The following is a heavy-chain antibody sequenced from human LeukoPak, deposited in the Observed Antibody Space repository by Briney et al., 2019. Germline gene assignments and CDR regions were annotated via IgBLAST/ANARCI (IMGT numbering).Heavy chain of an antibody. V-gene: IGHV1-18*01. Sequence: ASVKVSCKASGYSFTSYGISWVRQAPGQRLEWMGWIRTYSGNTKDAQRLQDRVTMTTDTSTRTVYMELRSLRSDDTAVYYCARELREAAAGTNYYYGMDVWGQGTTVTVSS. CDR2: IRTYSGNT. D-gene: IGHD6-13*01. CDR3: ARELREAAAGTNYYYGMDV. J-gene: IGHJ6*02. CDR1: GYSFTSYG.